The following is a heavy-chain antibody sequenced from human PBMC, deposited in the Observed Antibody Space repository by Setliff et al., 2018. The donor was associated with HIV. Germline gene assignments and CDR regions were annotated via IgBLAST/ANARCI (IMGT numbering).Heavy chain of an antibody. V-gene: IGHV3-48*01. CDR2: ISSSGTTI. CDR3: ATDCAVVGGTGSLDS. Sequence: GGSLRLSCAASGFTFSTYWMSWVRQAPGKGLEWVSYISSSGTTIYYAASVKGRFTISRDNSKNTLYLQMNSLRVEDTAVYYCATDCAVVGGTGSLDSWGQGTLVTVSS. J-gene: IGHJ4*02. CDR1: GFTFSTYW. D-gene: IGHD1-26*01.